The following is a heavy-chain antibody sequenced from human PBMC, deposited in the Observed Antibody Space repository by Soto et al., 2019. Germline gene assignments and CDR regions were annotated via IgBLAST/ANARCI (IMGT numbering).Heavy chain of an antibody. CDR3: ARDRVGWRLHYYGMDV. V-gene: IGHV3-30-3*01. CDR2: ISYDGSNK. J-gene: IGHJ6*02. D-gene: IGHD2-2*03. CDR1: GFTFSGYA. Sequence: PGGSLRLSCAASGFTFSGYATHWVRQAPGKGLEWVAVISYDGSNKYYADSVKGRFTISRDNSKNTLYLQMNSLRAEDTAVYYCARDRVGWRLHYYGMDVWGQGTTVTVSS.